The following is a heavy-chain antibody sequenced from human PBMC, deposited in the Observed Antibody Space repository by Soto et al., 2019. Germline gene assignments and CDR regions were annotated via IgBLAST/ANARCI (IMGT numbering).Heavy chain of an antibody. J-gene: IGHJ5*02. CDR2: ISAYNGNT. D-gene: IGHD5-18*01. CDR3: ARDGRGTAMSLTAGDWFDP. Sequence: QVQLVQSGAEVKKPGASVKVSCKASGYTFTSYGISWVRQAPGQGLEWMGWISAYNGNTNYAQKLQGRVTMTTDTSTSTAYIELRSLRSDDTAVYYYARDGRGTAMSLTAGDWFDPWGQGNLVTVSS. CDR1: GYTFTSYG. V-gene: IGHV1-18*01.